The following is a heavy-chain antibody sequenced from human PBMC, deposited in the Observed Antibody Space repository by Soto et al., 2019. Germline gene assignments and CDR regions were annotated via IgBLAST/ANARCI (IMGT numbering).Heavy chain of an antibody. Sequence: SETLSLTCTVSGGSISSSSYYWGWIRQPPGKGLEWIGSIYYSGSTYYNPSLKSRVTISVDTSKNQFSLKLSSVTAADTAVYYCARLVLWFGESQSGWFDPWGQGTLVTVSS. CDR2: IYYSGST. CDR1: GGSISSSSYY. J-gene: IGHJ5*02. V-gene: IGHV4-39*01. D-gene: IGHD3-10*01. CDR3: ARLVLWFGESQSGWFDP.